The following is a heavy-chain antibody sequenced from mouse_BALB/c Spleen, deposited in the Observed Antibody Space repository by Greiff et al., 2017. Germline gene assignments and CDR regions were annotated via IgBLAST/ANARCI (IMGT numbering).Heavy chain of an antibody. CDR1: GFTFSSYT. Sequence: EVMLVESGGGLVQPGGSLKLSCAASGFTFSSYTMSWVRQTPEKRLEWVAYISNGGGSTYYPDTVKGRFTISRDNAKNTLYLQMSSLKSEDTAMYYCARQRDYDYAMDYWGQGTSVTVSS. V-gene: IGHV5-12-2*01. CDR3: ARQRDYDYAMDY. CDR2: ISNGGGST. D-gene: IGHD2-4*01. J-gene: IGHJ4*01.